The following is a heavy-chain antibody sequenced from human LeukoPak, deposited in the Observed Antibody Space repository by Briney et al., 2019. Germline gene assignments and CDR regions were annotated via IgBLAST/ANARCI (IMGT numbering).Heavy chain of an antibody. J-gene: IGHJ4*02. CDR2: IRGSGDST. D-gene: IGHD3-3*01. CDR3: ANVITIFGVVIKGYFDY. CDR1: GFTFSNYW. Sequence: GGSLRLSCAASGFTFSNYWMSWVRQAPGKGLEWVSSIRGSGDSTYYADSVKGRFTISRDNSKQTLYLQMNSLRAEDTAIYFCANVITIFGVVIKGYFDYWGQGTLVTVSS. V-gene: IGHV3-23*01.